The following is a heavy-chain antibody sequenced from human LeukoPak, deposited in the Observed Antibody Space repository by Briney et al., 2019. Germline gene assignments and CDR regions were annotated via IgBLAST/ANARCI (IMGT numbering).Heavy chain of an antibody. CDR3: ARNSNYDFWSGYLYYFDY. CDR1: GGSISSSSYY. Sequence: SETLSLTCTVSGGSISSSSYYWGWIPQPPGKGLEWIGSIYYSGSTYSNPSLKSRVTISVDTSKNQFSLKLSSVTAADTAVYYCARNSNYDFWSGYLYYFDYWGQGTLVTVSS. CDR2: IYYSGST. V-gene: IGHV4-39*01. D-gene: IGHD3-3*01. J-gene: IGHJ4*02.